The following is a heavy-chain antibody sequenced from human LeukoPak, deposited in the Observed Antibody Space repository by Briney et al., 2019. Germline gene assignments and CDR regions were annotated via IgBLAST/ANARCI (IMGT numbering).Heavy chain of an antibody. Sequence: GGSLRLSCAASGFTFSSYGMHSVRQAPGKGLEWVAVISYDGGNKYYADSVKGRFTISRDNSKNTLYLQMNSLRAEDTAVYYCAKALRFLEWLSPFDYWGQGTLVTVSS. CDR2: ISYDGGNK. CDR3: AKALRFLEWLSPFDY. D-gene: IGHD3-3*01. V-gene: IGHV3-30*18. CDR1: GFTFSSYG. J-gene: IGHJ4*02.